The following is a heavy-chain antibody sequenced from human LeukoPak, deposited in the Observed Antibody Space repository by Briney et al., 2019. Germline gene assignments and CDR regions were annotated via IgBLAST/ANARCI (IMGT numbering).Heavy chain of an antibody. D-gene: IGHD3-16*01. J-gene: IGHJ4*02. Sequence: RGSPRLSCAASGFTFSSHWMSWGCQAPGKGRGRGANIKEEGGEKYYAESVRGGVTISRDNAKNSLYLQMNSLRAEDTAVYYCARDAYGGGDGNYFDYWGQGTLVTVSS. CDR1: GFTFSSHW. CDR2: IKEEGGEK. CDR3: ARDAYGGGDGNYFDY. V-gene: IGHV3-7*01.